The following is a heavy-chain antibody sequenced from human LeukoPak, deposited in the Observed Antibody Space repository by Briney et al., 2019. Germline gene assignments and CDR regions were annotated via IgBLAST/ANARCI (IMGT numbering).Heavy chain of an antibody. Sequence: ASVKVSCKASGYTFTSYYMHWVRQAPGQGLEWMGIINPSGGSTSYAQKFQGRVTMTRDMSTSTVYMELSSLRSEDAAVYYCALISGSYGGGSYYYMDVWGKGTTVTVSS. CDR2: INPSGGST. D-gene: IGHD1-26*01. V-gene: IGHV1-46*01. J-gene: IGHJ6*03. CDR3: ALISGSYGGGSYYYMDV. CDR1: GYTFTSYY.